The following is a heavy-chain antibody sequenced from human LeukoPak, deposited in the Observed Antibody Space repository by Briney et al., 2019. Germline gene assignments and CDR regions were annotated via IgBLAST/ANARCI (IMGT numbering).Heavy chain of an antibody. CDR1: GYTFTSYY. V-gene: IGHV1-46*01. CDR2: INPSGGST. CDR3: ARAGETIFGAPNWFDP. Sequence: ASVKVSCKASGYTFTSYYMHWVRQAPGQGLEWMGIINPSGGSTSYAQKFQGRVTITRDTSASTAYMELRSLRSDDTAVYYCARAGETIFGAPNWFDPWGQGTLVTVSS. J-gene: IGHJ5*02. D-gene: IGHD3-3*01.